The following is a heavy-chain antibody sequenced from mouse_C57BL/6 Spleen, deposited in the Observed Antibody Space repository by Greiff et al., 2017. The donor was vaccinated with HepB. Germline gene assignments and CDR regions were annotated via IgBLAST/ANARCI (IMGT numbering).Heavy chain of an antibody. CDR1: GYTFTDYN. Sequence: EVKLQQSGPELVKPGASVKMSCKASGYTFTDYNMHWVKQSHGKSLEWIGYINPNNGGTSYNQKFKGKATLTVNKSSSTAYMELRSLTSEDSAVYYCARSYYDYGGTWFAYWGQGTLVTVSA. CDR3: ARSYYDYGGTWFAY. D-gene: IGHD2-4*01. CDR2: INPNNGGT. V-gene: IGHV1-22*01. J-gene: IGHJ3*01.